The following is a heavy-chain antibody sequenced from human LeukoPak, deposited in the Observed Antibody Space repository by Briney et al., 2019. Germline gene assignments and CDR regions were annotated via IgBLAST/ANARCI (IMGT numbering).Heavy chain of an antibody. Sequence: SVKVSCKASGGTFSSYAISWVRQAPGQGLEWMGGIIPIFETTNYAQKFQGRVTITADKSTDTVYMELRGLISEDTAVYYCARGTGYCSRTSCYSGYGYWGQGTLVTVSS. CDR2: IIPIFETT. CDR1: GGTFSSYA. D-gene: IGHD2-2*01. J-gene: IGHJ4*02. V-gene: IGHV1-69*06. CDR3: ARGTGYCSRTSCYSGYGY.